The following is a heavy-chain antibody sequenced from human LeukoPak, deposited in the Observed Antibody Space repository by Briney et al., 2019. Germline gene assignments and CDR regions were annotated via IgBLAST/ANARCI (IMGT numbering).Heavy chain of an antibody. J-gene: IGHJ4*02. CDR1: GFTFSTYD. CDR3: ARGYYYGSGSYWGFDH. D-gene: IGHD3-10*01. Sequence: PGGSLRLSCAASGFTFSTYDMHWVRQVTGKGLEWVSGIGTAGDTYYPASVKGRFTISRENAKNSLYLQMNSLRAGDTAVYHCARGYYYGSGSYWGFDHGGQGTLVTVSS. CDR2: IGTAGDT. V-gene: IGHV3-13*04.